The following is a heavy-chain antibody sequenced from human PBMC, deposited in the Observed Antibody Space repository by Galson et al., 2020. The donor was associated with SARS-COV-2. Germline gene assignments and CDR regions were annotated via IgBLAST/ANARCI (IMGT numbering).Heavy chain of an antibody. J-gene: IGHJ3*02. CDR1: GFTFSSYA. D-gene: IGHD2-2*01. CDR2: IRSNGGST. Sequence: GGSLRLSGSASGFTFSSYAMHWVRQAPGKGLEYVSAIRSNGGSTYYADSGKGRFTISRDNSKNTLYLQMSSLRAEDTDVYYCVNICSSTSCYAFDIWGQGTMVTVSS. V-gene: IGHV3-64D*06. CDR3: VNICSSTSCYAFDI.